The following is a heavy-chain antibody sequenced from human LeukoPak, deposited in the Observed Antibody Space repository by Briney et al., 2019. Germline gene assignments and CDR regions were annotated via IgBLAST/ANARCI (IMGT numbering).Heavy chain of an antibody. CDR2: LYYSGSN. J-gene: IGHJ4*02. CDR3: ARGRYGDYGFDY. V-gene: IGHV4-59*01. Sequence: SETLSLTCTVSGASISSYYWSWIRQPPGKELEWIGYLYYSGSNKCNPSFKSRVTMSVDTSKNQFSLKLNSMTAADTAVYFCARGRYGDYGFDYWGQGTLVTVSS. D-gene: IGHD4-17*01. CDR1: GASISSYY.